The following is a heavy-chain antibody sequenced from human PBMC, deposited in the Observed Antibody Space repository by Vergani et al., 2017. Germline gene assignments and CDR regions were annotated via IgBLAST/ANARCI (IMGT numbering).Heavy chain of an antibody. D-gene: IGHD2-21*02. J-gene: IGHJ3*02. CDR1: GGTFSSYT. Sequence: QVQLVQSGAEVKKPGSSVKVSCKASGGTFSSYTISWVRQAPGQGLEWMGRIIPILGIANYAQKFQGRVTITADKSTSTAYMELSSLRSEDTAVYYCAVIGVVTAITDNDAFDIWGQGTMVTVSS. V-gene: IGHV1-69*02. CDR2: IIPILGIA. CDR3: AVIGVVTAITDNDAFDI.